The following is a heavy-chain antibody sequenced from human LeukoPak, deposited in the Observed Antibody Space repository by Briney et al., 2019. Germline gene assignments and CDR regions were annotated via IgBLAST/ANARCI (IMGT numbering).Heavy chain of an antibody. V-gene: IGHV3-23*01. CDR3: AKDLNPGGYRNTWTASAS. J-gene: IGHJ1*01. D-gene: IGHD6-13*01. CDR2: ISASGSST. CDR1: GFTFSSYA. Sequence: GGSLRLSCAASGFTFSSYAMSWVRQAPGKGLEWVSVISASGSSTYYADAVRGRFTVSRDNSKNTLFLHLNSLTPDDTATYFCAKDLNPGGYRNTWTASASWGQGTLVIVSS.